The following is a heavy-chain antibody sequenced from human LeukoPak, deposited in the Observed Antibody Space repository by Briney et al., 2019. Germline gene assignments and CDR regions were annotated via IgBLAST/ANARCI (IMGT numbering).Heavy chain of an antibody. CDR3: ARRDKANHRADDWFDP. D-gene: IGHD5-18*01. CDR1: GGSISSYY. J-gene: IGHJ5*02. CDR2: IYTSGST. V-gene: IGHV4-4*09. Sequence: SETLSLTCTVSGGSISSYYWSWIRQPPGKGLEWIGDIYTSGSTNYNPSLKSRVTISGDTSKNQFSLKVTSVTAADTAVYYCARRDKANHRADDWFDPWGQGTLVSVSS.